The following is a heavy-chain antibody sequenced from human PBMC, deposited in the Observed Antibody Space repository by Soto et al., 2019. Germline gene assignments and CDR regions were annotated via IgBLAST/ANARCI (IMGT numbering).Heavy chain of an antibody. D-gene: IGHD3-3*01. V-gene: IGHV1-18*01. CDR2: ISAYNGNT. CDR3: ARAGRNYDFWSGSYYFDY. Sequence: ASVKVSCKASGYTFTSYGISWVRQAPGRGLEWMGWISAYNGNTNYAQKLQGRVTMTTDTSTSTAYMELRSLRSDDTAVYYCARAGRNYDFWSGSYYFDYWGQGTLVTVSS. J-gene: IGHJ4*02. CDR1: GYTFTSYG.